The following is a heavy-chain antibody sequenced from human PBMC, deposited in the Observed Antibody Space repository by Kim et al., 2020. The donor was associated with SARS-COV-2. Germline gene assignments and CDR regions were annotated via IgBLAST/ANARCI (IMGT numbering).Heavy chain of an antibody. Sequence: GGSLRLSCAASGFTFSASWFSWVRQVSGQGLEWVGRVKSKIHGGTIDYTAPVKDRFLISRDDSKDTLFLEMTSLTTEDTAVYYCTTYQRGSVWFWGQGTLVTVSS. V-gene: IGHV3-15*01. D-gene: IGHD3-16*01. CDR1: GFTFSASW. CDR2: VKSKIHGGTI. J-gene: IGHJ4*02. CDR3: TTYQRGSVWF.